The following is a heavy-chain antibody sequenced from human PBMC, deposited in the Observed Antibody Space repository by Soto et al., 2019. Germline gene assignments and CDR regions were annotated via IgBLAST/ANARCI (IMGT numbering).Heavy chain of an antibody. V-gene: IGHV3-48*03. CDR1: GFTFSSYE. J-gene: IGHJ4*02. CDR2: ISSGGTTI. Sequence: LRLSCAASGFTFSSYEMNWVRQAPGKGLEWVACISSGGTTIYYAGSVKGRFTISRDNAKNSLYLEMNSLRAEDTAVYYCARLLHYVYGSASYYSGFDFWGQGTLVTVSS. CDR3: ARLLHYVYGSASYYSGFDF. D-gene: IGHD3-10*01.